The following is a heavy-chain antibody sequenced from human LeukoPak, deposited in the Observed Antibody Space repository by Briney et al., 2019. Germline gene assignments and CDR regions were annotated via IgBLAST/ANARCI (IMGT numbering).Heavy chain of an antibody. CDR2: ISGSGGST. V-gene: IGHV3-23*01. CDR1: GFTFSDFT. Sequence: PGGSLRLSCAASGFTFSDFTMSWVRQAPGKGLEWVSAISGSGGSTYYADSVKGRFTISRDNSKNTLYLQMNSLRAEDTAVYYCAKGSSSGWYLFGYWGQGTLVTVSS. J-gene: IGHJ4*02. D-gene: IGHD6-19*01. CDR3: AKGSSSGWYLFGY.